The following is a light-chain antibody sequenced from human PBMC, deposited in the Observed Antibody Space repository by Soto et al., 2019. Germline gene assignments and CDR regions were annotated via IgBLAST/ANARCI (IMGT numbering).Light chain of an antibody. Sequence: DIVMTQSPLSLSVTPGEPASISCRSSQSLLYRTGNHYLDWYLQKPGQSPQLLISLASNRASGVPDRFSGSGSGTDFTLKISRVEAEDVGVYYCMQALQTPRTFGQGTKVYIK. J-gene: IGKJ1*01. V-gene: IGKV2-28*01. CDR1: QSLLYRTGNHY. CDR2: LAS. CDR3: MQALQTPRT.